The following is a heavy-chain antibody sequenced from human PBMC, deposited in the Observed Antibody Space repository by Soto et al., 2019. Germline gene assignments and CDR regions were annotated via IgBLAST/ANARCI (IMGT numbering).Heavy chain of an antibody. V-gene: IGHV6-1*01. Sequence: PSQTLSLTCAISGDSVPSNSAAWNWIRQSPSRGLEWLGRTYYRSKWYNDYAVSVKSRITINPDTSKNQFSLQLNSVTLEDTAVYYCAREGYSSGWRDYYYYGMDVWGQGTTVTVSS. CDR2: TYYRSKWYN. D-gene: IGHD6-19*01. CDR3: AREGYSSGWRDYYYYGMDV. J-gene: IGHJ6*02. CDR1: GDSVPSNSAA.